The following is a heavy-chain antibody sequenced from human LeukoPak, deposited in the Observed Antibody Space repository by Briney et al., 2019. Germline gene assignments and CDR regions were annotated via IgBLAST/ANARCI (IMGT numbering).Heavy chain of an antibody. V-gene: IGHV1-46*01. CDR3: ARDKRGMEAFIAVAGTSREINDY. CDR1: GYTFTSYY. J-gene: IGHJ4*02. Sequence: GASVKVSCKASGYTFTSYYMHWVRQAPGQGLEWMGIINPSGGSTSYAQKFQGRVTMTRDASTSTVYMELSSLRSEDTAVYYCARDKRGMEAFIAVAGTSREINDYWGQGTLVTVSS. CDR2: INPSGGST. D-gene: IGHD6-19*01.